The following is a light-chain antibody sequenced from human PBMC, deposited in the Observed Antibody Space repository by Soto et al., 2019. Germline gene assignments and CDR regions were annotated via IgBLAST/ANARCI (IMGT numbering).Light chain of an antibody. CDR3: QQYHLWPKT. Sequence: EVVMTQSPATLSVSPGERVTLSCRASQNVNSDLAWFQQRPGQAPRLLIYGASTGATGTPARFSGSGSGTEFTLTISSLQSEDFAVYYCQQYHLWPKTFGQGTKVEIK. CDR1: QNVNSD. V-gene: IGKV3-15*01. CDR2: GAS. J-gene: IGKJ1*01.